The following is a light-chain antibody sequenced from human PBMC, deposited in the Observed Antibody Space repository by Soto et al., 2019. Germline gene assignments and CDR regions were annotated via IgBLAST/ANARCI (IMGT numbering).Light chain of an antibody. J-gene: IGKJ1*01. CDR3: QHYNSYSEA. V-gene: IGKV1-5*03. Sequence: DIQVTQSPSSLSASVGERVIITSPASQGISSWLAWYQQKPGKAPKLLIYKASTLKSGVPSRFSGSGSGTEFTLTISSLQPDDFATYYCQHYNSYSEAFGQGTNVDI. CDR1: QGISSW. CDR2: KAS.